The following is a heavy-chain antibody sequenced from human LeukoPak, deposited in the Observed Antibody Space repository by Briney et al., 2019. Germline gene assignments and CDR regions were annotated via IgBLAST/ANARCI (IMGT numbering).Heavy chain of an antibody. V-gene: IGHV3-23*01. Sequence: GALRLSCAASEFTFSDYAMSWVRQAPGKGLEWVSSISGSGYSTYYADSVKGRFTISRDNSKNTLYLQMNSLRAEDTAVYYCAKTYYGSSDYYTFDYWSQGTLVTVSS. CDR2: ISGSGYST. CDR3: AKTYYGSSDYYTFDY. J-gene: IGHJ4*02. D-gene: IGHD3-22*01. CDR1: EFTFSDYA.